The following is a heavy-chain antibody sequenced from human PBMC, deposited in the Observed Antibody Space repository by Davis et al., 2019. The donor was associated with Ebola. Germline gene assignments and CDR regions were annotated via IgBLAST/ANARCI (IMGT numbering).Heavy chain of an antibody. CDR3: ARGLTYYYDSSGYY. CDR1: GGSISSYY. J-gene: IGHJ4*02. V-gene: IGHV4-59*12. Sequence: MPGGSLRLSCTVSGGSISSYYWSWIRQPPGKGLEWIGYIYYSGSTNYNPSLKSRVTISVDTSKNQFSLKLRSVTAADTAVYYCARGLTYYYDSSGYYWGQGTLVTVSS. CDR2: IYYSGST. D-gene: IGHD3-22*01.